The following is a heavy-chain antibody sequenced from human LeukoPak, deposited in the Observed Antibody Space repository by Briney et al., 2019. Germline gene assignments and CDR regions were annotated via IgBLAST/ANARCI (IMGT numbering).Heavy chain of an antibody. CDR2: ISSTSNYI. J-gene: IGHJ4*02. D-gene: IGHD1-26*01. CDR1: GFTFSTYA. V-gene: IGHV3-21*04. Sequence: GGSLRLSCAASGFTFSTYAISWVRQAPGKGLEWVSCISSTSNYIFYADSVRGRFTISRDNAKNSLYLQMDSLRAEDTAVYYCAKDAVGATAYYFDYWGQGTLVTVSS. CDR3: AKDAVGATAYYFDY.